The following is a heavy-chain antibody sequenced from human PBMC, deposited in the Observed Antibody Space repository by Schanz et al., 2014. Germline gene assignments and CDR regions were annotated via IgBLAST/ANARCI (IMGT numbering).Heavy chain of an antibody. Sequence: EVQVLESGGGLVQPGGSLRLSCAASGFTFSIYGMSWVRQAPGKGLEWVSAITGSGSKTYYADSVKGRFTIARDNSKTTLFLQMDSLRVEDTAVYYCMAMGRNTSHYFDHWGQGPLVTVSS. CDR1: GFTFSIYG. J-gene: IGHJ4*02. D-gene: IGHD1-1*01. CDR3: MAMGRNTSHYFDH. V-gene: IGHV3-23*01. CDR2: ITGSGSKT.